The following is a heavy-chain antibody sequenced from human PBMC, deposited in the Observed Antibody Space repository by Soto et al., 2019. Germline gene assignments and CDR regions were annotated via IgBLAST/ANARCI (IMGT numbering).Heavy chain of an antibody. V-gene: IGHV4-34*01. CDR2: INHSGST. Sequence: SETLSLTCAVYGGSFSGYYWSWIRQPPGKGLEWIGEINHSGSTNYNPSLKSRVTISVDTSKNQFSLKLSSVTAADTAVYYCARGSGSSWYVYYYYYMDVWGKGTTVTVSS. CDR1: GGSFSGYY. CDR3: ARGSGSSWYVYYYYYMDV. D-gene: IGHD6-13*01. J-gene: IGHJ6*03.